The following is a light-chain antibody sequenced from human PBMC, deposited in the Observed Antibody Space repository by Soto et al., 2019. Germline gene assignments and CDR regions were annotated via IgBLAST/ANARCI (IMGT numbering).Light chain of an antibody. V-gene: IGKV3-20*01. CDR1: QSLGSDY. J-gene: IGKJ1*01. CDR3: QLYGTSRT. CDR2: GVS. Sequence: EPVLTHSPGTLSLSPGERATLSCRASQSLGSDYLAWYQQKPGQAPRLLIYGVSSRATDVPDRFSGSGSGTDFTLTISRLEQEDFAMYYCQLYGTSRTFGQGTKVDIK.